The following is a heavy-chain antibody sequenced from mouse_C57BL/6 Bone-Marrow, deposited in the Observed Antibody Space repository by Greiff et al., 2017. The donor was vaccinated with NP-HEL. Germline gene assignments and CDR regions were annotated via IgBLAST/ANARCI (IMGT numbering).Heavy chain of an antibody. CDR2: IDPETGGT. J-gene: IGHJ1*03. CDR1: GYTFTDYE. V-gene: IGHV1-15*01. Sequence: QVQLKESGAELVRPGASVTLSCKASGYTFTDYEMHWVKQTPVHGLEWIGAIDPETGGTAYNQKFKGKAILTADKSSSTAYMGLRSLTSEDSAVYYCTRGKTAQATDWYFDVWGTGTTVTVSS. D-gene: IGHD3-2*02. CDR3: TRGKTAQATDWYFDV.